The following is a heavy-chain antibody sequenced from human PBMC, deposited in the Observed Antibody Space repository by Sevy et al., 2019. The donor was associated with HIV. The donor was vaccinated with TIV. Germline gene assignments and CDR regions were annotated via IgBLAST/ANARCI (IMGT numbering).Heavy chain of an antibody. Sequence: GGSLRLSCAASGFTFSSYGMHWVRQAPGKGLEWVAVIWYDGSNKYYADSVKGRFTISRDNSKNTLHLQMNSLRAEDTAVYYCARQMATIPPDDYYYGMDVWGQGTTVTVSS. V-gene: IGHV3-33*01. CDR2: IWYDGSNK. CDR1: GFTFSSYG. CDR3: ARQMATIPPDDYYYGMDV. J-gene: IGHJ6*02. D-gene: IGHD5-12*01.